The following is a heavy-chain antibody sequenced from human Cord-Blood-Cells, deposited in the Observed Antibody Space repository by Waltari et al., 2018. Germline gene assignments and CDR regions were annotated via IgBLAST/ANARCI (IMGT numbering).Heavy chain of an antibody. J-gene: IGHJ4*02. CDR2: IYWNDDK. CDR1: GFSLSTSGVG. CDR3: AHTLIAAAGNYFDY. Sequence: QITLKESGPTLVKPTQTLTLTCTFSGFSLSTSGVGVGWIRQPPGKALEWLALIYWNDDKRYSPSLKSRLTITKDTSKNPVVLTMTTMDPVDTATYYCAHTLIAAAGNYFDYWGQGTRVTVSS. V-gene: IGHV2-5*01. D-gene: IGHD6-13*01.